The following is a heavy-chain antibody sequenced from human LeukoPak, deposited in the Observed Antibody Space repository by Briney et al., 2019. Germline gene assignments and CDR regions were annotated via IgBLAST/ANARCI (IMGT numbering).Heavy chain of an antibody. Sequence: SQTLSLTCTVSGGSISSGSYYWSWIRQPAGKGLEWIGRISTSGRTNFNPSLKSRVTISIDTSKNQFSLKLSSVTAADTAVYYCARDVGGYRYGYRPTELYWYFDLWGRGTLVTVSS. CDR2: ISTSGRT. J-gene: IGHJ2*01. CDR3: ARDVGGYRYGYRPTELYWYFDL. V-gene: IGHV4-61*02. D-gene: IGHD5-18*01. CDR1: GGSISSGSYY.